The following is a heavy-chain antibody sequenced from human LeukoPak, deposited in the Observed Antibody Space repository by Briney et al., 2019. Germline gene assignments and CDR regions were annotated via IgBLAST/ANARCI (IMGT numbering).Heavy chain of an antibody. CDR3: ASARLGSGLEGAFDI. D-gene: IGHD6-25*01. CDR2: IYYSGST. CDR1: GGSISSYF. V-gene: IGHV4-59*01. J-gene: IGHJ3*02. Sequence: ASETLSLTCTVSGGSISSYFWSWIRQPPGKGLEWIGYIYYSGSTSYNPSLKSRVTISVDTSKNQFSLKLSSVTAADTAVYYCASARLGSGLEGAFDIWGQGTMVTVSS.